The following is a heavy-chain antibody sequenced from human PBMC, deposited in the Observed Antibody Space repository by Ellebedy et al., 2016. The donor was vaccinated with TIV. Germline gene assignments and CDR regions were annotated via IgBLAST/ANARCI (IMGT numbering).Heavy chain of an antibody. CDR2: ISTNGVTA. Sequence: GESLKISCSASGFTFSTYSIHWVRQAPGEGLEYVSTISTNGVTAFYADSVRARFIISRDNYRNRVYVQMSSLRAEDTSVYYCVREGVPRGFDIWGQGTMVTVSS. D-gene: IGHD2-2*01. CDR1: GFTFSTYS. J-gene: IGHJ3*02. CDR3: VREGVPRGFDI. V-gene: IGHV3-64*05.